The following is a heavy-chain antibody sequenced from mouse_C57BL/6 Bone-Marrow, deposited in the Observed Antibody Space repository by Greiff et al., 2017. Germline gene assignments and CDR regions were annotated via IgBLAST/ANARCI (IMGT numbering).Heavy chain of an antibody. J-gene: IGHJ1*03. CDR3: ARDYGSSYWYFDV. Sequence: VKVVESGPELVKPGASVKLSCKASGYTFPSYDINWVKQRPGKGLEWIGGIYPRDGSTRYTEQFKGKATLTVDTSYSTAYMELHSLTSENSAVYFCARDYGSSYWYFDVWGTGTTVTVSS. CDR2: IYPRDGST. D-gene: IGHD1-1*01. CDR1: GYTFPSYD. V-gene: IGHV1-85*01.